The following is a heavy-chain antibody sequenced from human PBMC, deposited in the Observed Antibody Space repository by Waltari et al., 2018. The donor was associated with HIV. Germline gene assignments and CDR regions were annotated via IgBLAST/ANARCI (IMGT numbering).Heavy chain of an antibody. Sequence: QVQLVESGGGVVQPGTSLTLSCAVSGFTFSNFAIHWVRQSTGKGLEWWAVFWSDGAEISYADSVKGRFTGSKDSSQKTLYLHLTSLRAEDTALYYCARGYSSSRWIPLYHWGRGTLVTVSS. J-gene: IGHJ4*02. CDR1: GFTFSNFA. CDR2: FWSDGAEI. CDR3: ARGYSSSRWIPLYH. V-gene: IGHV3-33*01. D-gene: IGHD6-6*01.